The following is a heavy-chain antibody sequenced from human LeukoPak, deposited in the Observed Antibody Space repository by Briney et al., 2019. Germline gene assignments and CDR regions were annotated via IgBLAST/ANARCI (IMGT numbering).Heavy chain of an antibody. CDR3: ARDPPRGDFWSGAGRYYFDY. D-gene: IGHD3-3*01. CDR2: SSWSSSTI. Sequence: GGSLRLSCAASGFTLSSYTMNWVRQAPGKGLEWVSYSSWSSSTIYYADSVKGRFTISRDNAKNSLHLQMNSLRAEDTAVYYCARDPPRGDFWSGAGRYYFDYWGQGTLVTVSS. V-gene: IGHV3-48*01. J-gene: IGHJ4*02. CDR1: GFTLSSYT.